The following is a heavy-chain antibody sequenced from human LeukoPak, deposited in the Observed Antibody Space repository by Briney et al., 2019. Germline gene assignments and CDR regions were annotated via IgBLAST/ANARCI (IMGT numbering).Heavy chain of an antibody. Sequence: GGSLRLSCAASGFAFSSYAMNWVRQAPGKGLEWVSVIYSGGSTYYADSVKGRFTISRHNSKNTLYLQMNSLRAEDTAVYYCAVAMVRGVIFDYWGQGTLVTVSS. CDR2: IYSGGST. D-gene: IGHD3-10*01. J-gene: IGHJ4*02. CDR1: GFAFSSYA. CDR3: AVAMVRGVIFDY. V-gene: IGHV3-53*04.